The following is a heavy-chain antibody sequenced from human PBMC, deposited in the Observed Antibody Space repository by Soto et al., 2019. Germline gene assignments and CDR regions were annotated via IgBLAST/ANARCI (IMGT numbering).Heavy chain of an antibody. CDR2: INHSGST. CDR3: ARGMSIAGSYGMDV. D-gene: IGHD6-6*01. V-gene: IGHV4-34*01. J-gene: IGHJ6*02. Sequence: QVRLQQWGAGLLKPSETLSLTCAVYGGSFSGYYWSWIRQPPGKGLEWIGEINHSGSTNYNPSLKSRVTISVDTSKNQFSLKLSSVTAADTAVYYCARGMSIAGSYGMDVWGQGTTVTVSS. CDR1: GGSFSGYY.